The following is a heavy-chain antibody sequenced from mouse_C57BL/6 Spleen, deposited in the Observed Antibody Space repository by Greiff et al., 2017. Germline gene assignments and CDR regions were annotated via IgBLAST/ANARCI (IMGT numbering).Heavy chain of an antibody. Sequence: EVQLQQPGPELVKPGASVKISCKASGYTFTDYYMNWVKQSHGQSLEWIGDINPNNGGTSYNQKFKGKATLTVDKSSSTAYMELRSLTSEASAVXCCASPLSSGDCFAYWGQGTTLTVSS. CDR1: GYTFTDYY. D-gene: IGHD3-2*02. CDR2: INPNNGGT. CDR3: ASPLSSGDCFAY. J-gene: IGHJ2*01. V-gene: IGHV1-26*01.